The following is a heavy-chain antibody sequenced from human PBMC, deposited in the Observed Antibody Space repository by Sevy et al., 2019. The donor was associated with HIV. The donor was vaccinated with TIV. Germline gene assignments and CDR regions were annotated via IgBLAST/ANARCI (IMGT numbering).Heavy chain of an antibody. CDR1: DGSLSGYY. D-gene: IGHD2-21*01. CDR2: INYIGTT. Sequence: ETLSLTCAVYDGSLSGYYWSWIRQSPGKGLEWIGQINYIGTTNYTPSLSSRLTISVDTSKNQFSLRLRTVTAADTAIYYCARDPYDCGGDCYVSGVFDIWGQGTLVTVSS. V-gene: IGHV4-34*01. CDR3: ARDPYDCGGDCYVSGVFDI. J-gene: IGHJ3*02.